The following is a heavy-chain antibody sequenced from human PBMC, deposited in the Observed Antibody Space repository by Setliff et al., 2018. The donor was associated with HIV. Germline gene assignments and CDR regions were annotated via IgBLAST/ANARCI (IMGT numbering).Heavy chain of an antibody. J-gene: IGHJ3*02. CDR2: IYYSGST. V-gene: IGHV4-59*08. CDR3: ARTSGDYGGYTFDI. Sequence: SETLSLTCTVSGGSISTYYCSWIRQPPGKGLEWIGYIYYSGSTNYNPSLKSRVTISVDTSKNQFSLKLSSVTATDTAVYYCARTSGDYGGYTFDIWGQGTMVTVSS. CDR1: GGSISTYY. D-gene: IGHD4-17*01.